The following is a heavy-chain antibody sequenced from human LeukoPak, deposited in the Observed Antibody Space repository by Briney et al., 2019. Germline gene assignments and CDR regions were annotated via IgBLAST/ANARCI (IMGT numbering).Heavy chain of an antibody. D-gene: IGHD3-22*01. CDR3: ARPKAMIVVSAFDI. J-gene: IGHJ3*02. Sequence: RPSETLSLTCAVSGYSISSGYYWGWIRQPPGKGLEWIGSIYHSGSTYYNPSLKSRVTISVDTSKSQFSLKLSSVTAADTAVYYCARPKAMIVVSAFDIWGQGTMVTVSS. V-gene: IGHV4-38-2*01. CDR1: GYSISSGYY. CDR2: IYHSGST.